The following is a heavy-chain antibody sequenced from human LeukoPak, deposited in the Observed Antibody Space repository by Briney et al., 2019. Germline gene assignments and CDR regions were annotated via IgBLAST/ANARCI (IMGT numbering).Heavy chain of an antibody. CDR2: ISPGGDEV. V-gene: IGHV3-11*04. Sequence: GGSLRLSCAASGFIFSDYHMSWIRQAPGKGLEWVSYISPGGDEVYFADSVKGRFTISRDNAKNSLYLQMNSLRAEDTAVYYCARAGIATTVVTAADHDAFDIWGQGTMVTVSS. CDR3: ARAGIATTVVTAADHDAFDI. CDR1: GFIFSDYH. J-gene: IGHJ3*02. D-gene: IGHD4-23*01.